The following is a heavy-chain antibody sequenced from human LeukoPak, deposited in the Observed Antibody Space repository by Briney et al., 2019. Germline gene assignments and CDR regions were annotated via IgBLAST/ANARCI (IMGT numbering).Heavy chain of an antibody. CDR3: TTDYGSGSYRYFNY. V-gene: IGHV3-15*01. CDR2: IKTKTDGGTT. CDR1: GFTFSSYW. Sequence: PGGSLRLSCAASGFTFSSYWMSWVRQAPGKGLEWVGRIKTKTDGGTTDYAAPVKGRFTISRDDSKNTLYLQMNSLKTEDTAVYYCTTDYGSGSYRYFNYWGQGTLVTVSS. D-gene: IGHD3-10*01. J-gene: IGHJ4*02.